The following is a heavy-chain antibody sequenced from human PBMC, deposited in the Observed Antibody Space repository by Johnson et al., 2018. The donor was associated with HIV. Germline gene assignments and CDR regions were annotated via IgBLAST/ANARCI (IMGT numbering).Heavy chain of an antibody. V-gene: IGHV3-66*01. CDR1: GITVSSSY. CDR3: ARAHDAFDI. J-gene: IGHJ3*02. Sequence: QLVESGGGLVQPGGSLRLSCAASGITVSSSYMSWVRQAPGKGLEWVSVIYSGGNTYYADSVRGRFTISRDNSKNTLYLQMNSLRAEDTAVYHCARAHDAFDIWGQGTMVTVSS. CDR2: IYSGGNT.